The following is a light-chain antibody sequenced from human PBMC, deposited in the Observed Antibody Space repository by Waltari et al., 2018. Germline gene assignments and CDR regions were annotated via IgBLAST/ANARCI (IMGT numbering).Light chain of an antibody. Sequence: QSVLTQPPSVSGAPGQRVTIACTGSSSHIGAGYDVPWYQPLPGTAPKLLISGNDNRPSGVPDRFSGSKSGTSASLAITGLQAEDEAHYYCQSYDTSLLGVFGGGTKLTVL. CDR1: SSHIGAGYD. CDR3: QSYDTSLLGV. CDR2: GND. J-gene: IGLJ3*02. V-gene: IGLV1-40*01.